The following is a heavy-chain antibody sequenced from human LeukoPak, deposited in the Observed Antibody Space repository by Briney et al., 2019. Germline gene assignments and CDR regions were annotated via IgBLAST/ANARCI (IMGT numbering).Heavy chain of an antibody. CDR2: IYYSGNT. CDR1: GGSISSYY. V-gene: IGHV4-39*01. CDR3: VRHASGEDY. D-gene: IGHD2-15*01. Sequence: PSETLSLTCTVSGGSISSYYWNWIRQPPGKGLEWIGSIYYSGNTYYNPSLKSRVTISVDTSNNQFSLKLSSVTAADTAVYYCVRHASGEDYWGQGTLVTVSS. J-gene: IGHJ4*02.